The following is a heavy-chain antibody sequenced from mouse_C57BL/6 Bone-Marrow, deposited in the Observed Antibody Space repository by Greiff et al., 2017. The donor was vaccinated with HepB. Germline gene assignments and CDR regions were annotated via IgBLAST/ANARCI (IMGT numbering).Heavy chain of an antibody. CDR3: ARHEDCGDY. CDR2: ISSGSSTI. CDR1: GFTFSDYG. V-gene: IGHV5-17*01. Sequence: EVKLQESGGGLVKPGGSLKLSCAASGFTFSDYGMHWVRQAPGKGLEWVAYISSGSSTIYYADTVKGRFTISRDKAKNTLFLQMTSLRSEDTAMYYCARHEDCGDYWGQGTTLTVSS. J-gene: IGHJ2*01.